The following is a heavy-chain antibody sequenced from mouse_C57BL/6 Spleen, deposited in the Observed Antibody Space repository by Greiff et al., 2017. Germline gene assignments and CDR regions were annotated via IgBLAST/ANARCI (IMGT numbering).Heavy chain of an antibody. D-gene: IGHD1-1*01. V-gene: IGHV1-4*01. CDR3: ARDYYGSSYEFAY. CDR1: GYTFTSYT. Sequence: VQLQQSGAELARPGASVKMSCKASGYTFTSYTMHWVKQRPGQGLEWIGYINPSSGYTKYNQKFKDKATLTADKSSSTAYMQLSSLTSEDSAVYYCARDYYGSSYEFAYWGQGTLVTVSA. J-gene: IGHJ3*01. CDR2: INPSSGYT.